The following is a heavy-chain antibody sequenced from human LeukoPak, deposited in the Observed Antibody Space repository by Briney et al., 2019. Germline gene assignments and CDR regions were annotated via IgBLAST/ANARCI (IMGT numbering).Heavy chain of an antibody. CDR1: GFTFYDYA. CDR2: ISWNSGSI. D-gene: IGHD5-12*01. CDR3: AKANGYSYLGSDFEN. V-gene: IGHV3-9*01. Sequence: GRSLRLSCAASGFTFYDYAMHWVRQAPGKGLEGVSGISWNSGSIGYADSVKGRFTISRDNAKNYLYLQMNSLRSEDTALYFCAKANGYSYLGSDFENWGQGTLVTVSS. J-gene: IGHJ4*02.